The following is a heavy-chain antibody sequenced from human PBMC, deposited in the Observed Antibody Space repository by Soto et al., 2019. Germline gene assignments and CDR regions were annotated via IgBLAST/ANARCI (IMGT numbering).Heavy chain of an antibody. V-gene: IGHV4-34*01. Sequence: SETLSLTCAVYGGSFSGYFWSWIRQPPGKGLEWIGDVNQSGSTNYNPSLKSRVTISVDTSKNQFSLKLNSVTTADTAVYYRARRGLTTVTSPYSYYYYMDVWDKGATVTVSS. D-gene: IGHD4-17*01. J-gene: IGHJ6*03. CDR3: ARRGLTTVTSPYSYYYYMDV. CDR1: GGSFSGYF. CDR2: VNQSGST.